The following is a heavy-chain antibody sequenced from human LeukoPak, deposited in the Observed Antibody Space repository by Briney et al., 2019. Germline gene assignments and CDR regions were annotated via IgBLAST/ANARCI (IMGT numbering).Heavy chain of an antibody. D-gene: IGHD3-9*01. Sequence: GGSLRLSCAASGFTFSDYYMSWIRQATGTGLEWVSYISSSGSTIYYADSVKGRFTISRDNAKNSLYLQMNSLRAEDTAVYYCAREYYDILTGYYIDYGMDVWGQGTTVTVSS. V-gene: IGHV3-11*01. CDR3: AREYYDILTGYYIDYGMDV. J-gene: IGHJ6*02. CDR1: GFTFSDYY. CDR2: ISSSGSTI.